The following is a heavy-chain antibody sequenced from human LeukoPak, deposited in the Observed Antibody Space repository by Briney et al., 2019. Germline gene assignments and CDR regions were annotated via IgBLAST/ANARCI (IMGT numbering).Heavy chain of an antibody. CDR1: GFTFSSYS. J-gene: IGHJ4*02. Sequence: PGGSLRLSCAASGFTFSSYSMNWVRQAPGKGLEWVSSISSSSSYIYYADSVKGRFTISRDNARNSLYLQMNSLRAEDTAVYYCARDWFHAIDYWGQGTLVTVSS. D-gene: IGHD2/OR15-2a*01. CDR3: ARDWFHAIDY. V-gene: IGHV3-21*01. CDR2: ISSSSSYI.